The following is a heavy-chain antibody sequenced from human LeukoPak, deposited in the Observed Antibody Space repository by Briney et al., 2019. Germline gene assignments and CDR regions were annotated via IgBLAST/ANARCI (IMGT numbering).Heavy chain of an antibody. CDR3: ASDAQRGLDYSNSLKN. V-gene: IGHV3-33*01. Sequence: GGSVRLSCAASGFIFSHHGMHWVRQAPGQGLEWVGVIWSDATNRFYADSVKGRFTISRDNSQNTVSLQMNSLRVKDTAIYYFASDAQRGLDYSNSLKNWGHGTLVTVPS. J-gene: IGHJ4*01. CDR1: GFIFSHHG. CDR2: IWSDATNR. D-gene: IGHD4-11*01.